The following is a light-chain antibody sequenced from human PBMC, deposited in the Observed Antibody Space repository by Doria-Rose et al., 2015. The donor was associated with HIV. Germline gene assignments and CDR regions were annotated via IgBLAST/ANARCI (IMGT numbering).Light chain of an antibody. CDR1: QSFSSTH. CDR2: DGS. CDR3: HQYGTSWT. J-gene: IGKJ1*01. Sequence: TQSPGTLSLSPGERATLSCRASQSFSSTHLAWYQQKPGQAPSLLIYDGSTRATGIPDRFSASGSGTDFTLTINRLEPEDFALYYCHQYGTSWTFGKGTKVEI. V-gene: IGKV3-20*01.